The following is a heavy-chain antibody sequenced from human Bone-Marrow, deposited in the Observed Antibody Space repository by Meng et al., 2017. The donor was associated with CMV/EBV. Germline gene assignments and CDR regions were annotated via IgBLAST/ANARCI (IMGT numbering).Heavy chain of an antibody. V-gene: IGHV3-48*03. Sequence: GESLKISCAASGFTFSSYEMNWVRQAPGKGLEWVSYISSSGSTIYYADSVKGRFTISRDNAKNSLYLQMNSLRAEDTAVYYCARVVWSGYFPPGAFDIWGQGTMVTVSS. J-gene: IGHJ3*02. CDR1: GFTFSSYE. CDR3: ARVVWSGYFPPGAFDI. D-gene: IGHD3-3*01. CDR2: ISSSGSTI.